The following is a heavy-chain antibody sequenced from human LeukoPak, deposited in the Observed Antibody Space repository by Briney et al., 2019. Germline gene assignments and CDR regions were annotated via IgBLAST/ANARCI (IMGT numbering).Heavy chain of an antibody. CDR2: IYSGGST. Sequence: NPSETLSLTCTVSSGSVSSGTYYWTWIRQPAGKGLEWIGHIYSGGSTNYNPSLKSRVTISTDTSKTQFSLMLSSVTAADTAVYYCGRGNYCGKPRCHGYYYMDVWGKGATVTVSS. D-gene: IGHD2-21*01. V-gene: IGHV4-61*09. CDR3: GRGNYCGKPRCHGYYYMDV. CDR1: SGSVSSGTYY. J-gene: IGHJ6*03.